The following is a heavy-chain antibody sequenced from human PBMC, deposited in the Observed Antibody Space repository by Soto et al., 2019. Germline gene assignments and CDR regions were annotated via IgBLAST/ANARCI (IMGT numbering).Heavy chain of an antibody. D-gene: IGHD3-10*01. CDR3: ARHSPPDYYGSGRTWLVAGYYGMDV. Sequence: GESLKISCKGSGYSFTSYWIGWVRQMPGKGLEWMGIIYPGDSVTRYSPSFQGQFTISADKSISTAYLRWSSLKASDTAMYYGARHSPPDYYGSGRTWLVAGYYGMDVWGQGTTVTVSS. CDR2: IYPGDSVT. CDR1: GYSFTSYW. J-gene: IGHJ6*02. V-gene: IGHV5-51*01.